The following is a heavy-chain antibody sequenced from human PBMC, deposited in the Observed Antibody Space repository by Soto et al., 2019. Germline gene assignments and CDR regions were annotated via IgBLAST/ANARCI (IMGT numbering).Heavy chain of an antibody. V-gene: IGHV3-66*01. CDR1: GFTVSSNF. D-gene: IGHD4-17*01. CDR3: ASRRNPYGAYVY. J-gene: IGHJ4*02. Sequence: EVQLVVSGGGLVQPGGSLRLSCAASGFTVSSNFMSWVRQAPGKGLEWVSIIYSDGSTYYADSVKGRFTISRDNSKNTLYLQMNSLRADDTAVYYCASRRNPYGAYVYWGQGTLVTVSS. CDR2: IYSDGST.